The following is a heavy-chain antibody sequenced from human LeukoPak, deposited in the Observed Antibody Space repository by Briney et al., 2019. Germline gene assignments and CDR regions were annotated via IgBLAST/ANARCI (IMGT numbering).Heavy chain of an antibody. Sequence: EASVTVSCKASGYTFTGYYMHWVRQAPGQGLEWMGRINPNSGGTNYAQKFQGRVTMTRDTSISTAYMELSRLRSDDTAVYYCARSPTYYYDSSGYNYWGQGTLVTVSS. J-gene: IGHJ4*02. D-gene: IGHD3-22*01. CDR1: GYTFTGYY. V-gene: IGHV1-2*06. CDR3: ARSPTYYYDSSGYNY. CDR2: INPNSGGT.